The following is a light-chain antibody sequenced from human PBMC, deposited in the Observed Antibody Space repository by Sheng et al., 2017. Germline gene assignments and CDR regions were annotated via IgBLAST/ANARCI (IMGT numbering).Light chain of an antibody. CDR2: ATS. CDR3: QQYYTTPWT. V-gene: IGKV1-NL1*01. J-gene: IGKJ1*01. CDR1: QGISNS. Sequence: DIQMTQSPTSLSASLGDRVTITCRMSQGISNSLAWYQQKPGNAPKLLLYATSRLESGVPSRFSGSGSGTDYSLTISGLQPEDFATYYCQQYYTTPWTFGQGPKVE.